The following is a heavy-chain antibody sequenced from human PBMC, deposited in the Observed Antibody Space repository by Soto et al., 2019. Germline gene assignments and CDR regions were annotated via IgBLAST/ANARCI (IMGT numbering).Heavy chain of an antibody. J-gene: IGHJ4*02. CDR3: ANGPDDFWSGVALSTLGHY. V-gene: IGHV3-30*18. D-gene: IGHD3-3*01. CDR1: GFTFSSYG. CDR2: ISYDGSNK. Sequence: PGGSLRLSCAASGFTFSSYGMHWVRQAPGKGLEWVAVISYDGSNKYYADSVKGRFTISRDNSKNTLYLQMNSLRAEDTAVYYCANGPDDFWSGVALSTLGHYWGQGTLVTVSS.